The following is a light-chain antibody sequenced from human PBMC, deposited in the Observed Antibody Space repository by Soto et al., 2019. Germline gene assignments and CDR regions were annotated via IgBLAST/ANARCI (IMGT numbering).Light chain of an antibody. J-gene: IGLJ3*02. CDR3: CSYAGSYTWV. CDR2: DVS. V-gene: IGLV2-11*01. Sequence: QSALTQPRSVSGSPGQSVTISCTGTSSDVGNYKCVSWYQQHPGKAPKPMIYDVSKRPSGVPDRFSGSKSGNTASLTISGLQTEDEADYYCCSYAGSYTWVFGGGTKLPVL. CDR1: SSDVGNYKC.